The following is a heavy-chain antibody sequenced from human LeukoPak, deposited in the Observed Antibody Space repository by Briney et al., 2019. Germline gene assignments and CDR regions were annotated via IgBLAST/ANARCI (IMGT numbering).Heavy chain of an antibody. V-gene: IGHV3-23*01. Sequence: PGGSLRLSCAASGFTFSSYAMGWVRQAPGKGLEWVSAISGSGGSTYYADSVKGRFTISRDNSKNTLYLQMNSLRAEDTAVYYCAKEWSTIFGVVIIWHEGSSFDIWGQGTMVTVSS. CDR3: AKEWSTIFGVVIIWHEGSSFDI. CDR2: ISGSGGST. CDR1: GFTFSSYA. J-gene: IGHJ3*02. D-gene: IGHD3-3*01.